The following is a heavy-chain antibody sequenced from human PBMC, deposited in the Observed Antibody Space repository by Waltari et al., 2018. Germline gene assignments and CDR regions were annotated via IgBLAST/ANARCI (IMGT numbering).Heavy chain of an antibody. Sequence: QVQLQQWGAGLLKPSETLSLTCAVYGGSFSGYYWSWIRQPPGKGLEWIGEINHSGSTNYNPSRKSRVTISVDTSKNQFSLKLSSVTAADTAVYYCARGGRYCGGDCFIDYWGQGTLVTVSS. D-gene: IGHD2-21*02. J-gene: IGHJ4*02. CDR2: INHSGST. CDR1: GGSFSGYY. V-gene: IGHV4-34*01. CDR3: ARGGRYCGGDCFIDY.